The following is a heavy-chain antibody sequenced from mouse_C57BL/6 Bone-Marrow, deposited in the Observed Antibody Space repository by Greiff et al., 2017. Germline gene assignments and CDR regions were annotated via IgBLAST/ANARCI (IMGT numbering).Heavy chain of an antibody. V-gene: IGHV1-81*01. J-gene: IGHJ4*01. CDR3: ARRAWDRYYYAMDY. D-gene: IGHD3-3*01. CDR1: GYTFTSYG. CDR2: ISPRSGNT. Sequence: QVQLQQSGAELARPGASVKLSCKASGYTFTSYGISWVKQRTGQGLEWIGEISPRSGNTYYNEKFKGKATLTADKSSSTAYMELRSLTSEDSAVYFCARRAWDRYYYAMDYWGQGTSVTVSS.